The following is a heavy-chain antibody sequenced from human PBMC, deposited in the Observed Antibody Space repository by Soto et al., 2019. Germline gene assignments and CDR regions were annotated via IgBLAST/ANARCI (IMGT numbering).Heavy chain of an antibody. CDR3: ARDRHSSRGGYYDSSGYSDAFDI. D-gene: IGHD3-22*01. CDR2: INPNSGGT. J-gene: IGHJ3*02. V-gene: IGHV1-2*04. CDR1: GYTFTGYY. Sequence: ASVKVSCKASGYTFTGYYMHWVRQAPGQGREWMGWINPNSGGTNYAQKFQGWVTMTRDTSISTAYMELSRLRSDDTAVYYCARDRHSSRGGYYDSSGYSDAFDIWGQGTMVTVSS.